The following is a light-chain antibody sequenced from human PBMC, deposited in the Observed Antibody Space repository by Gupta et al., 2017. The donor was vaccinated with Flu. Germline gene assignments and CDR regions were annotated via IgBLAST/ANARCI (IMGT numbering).Light chain of an antibody. J-gene: IGLJ3*02. CDR1: DIGSKS. V-gene: IGLV3-21*02. Sequence: SFVLTQPPSVSVAPGQTARITCGDKDIGSKSVHWYQQKQGQETVGVVDDESDRPSGIPERFSGYNAWNKATRNISGVEAGDEADDDWLVWNSAMEHLVFGGGNKLTV. CDR2: DES. CDR3: LVWNSAMEHLV.